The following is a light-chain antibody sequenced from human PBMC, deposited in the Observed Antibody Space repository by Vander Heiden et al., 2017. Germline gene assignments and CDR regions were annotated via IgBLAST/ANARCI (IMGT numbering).Light chain of an antibody. CDR2: RDN. CDR1: SSHIGSHY. CDR3: ASWDDSLSGPRV. Sequence: QSLLTQPPSASGTPGQTVTIPCSGSSSHIGSHYVYWYQQLPGTAPKLLIYRDNQRPSGVPDRFSGSKSGTSASLAISGLRSEDEADYYCASWDDSLSGPRVFGGGTKVTVL. J-gene: IGLJ3*02. V-gene: IGLV1-47*01.